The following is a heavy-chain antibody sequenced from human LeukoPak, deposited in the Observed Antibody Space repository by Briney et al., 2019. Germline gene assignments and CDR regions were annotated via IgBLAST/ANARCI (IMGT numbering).Heavy chain of an antibody. J-gene: IGHJ4*02. Sequence: SETLSLTCTVSGDSMSSYYWSWIRQPPGKGLEWIGEINHSGSTNYNPSLKSRVTISVDTSKNQFSLKLSSVTAADTAVYYCAREKAYYDFWSGFEWGQGTLVTVSS. V-gene: IGHV4-34*01. CDR1: GDSMSSYY. CDR3: AREKAYYDFWSGFE. CDR2: INHSGST. D-gene: IGHD3-3*01.